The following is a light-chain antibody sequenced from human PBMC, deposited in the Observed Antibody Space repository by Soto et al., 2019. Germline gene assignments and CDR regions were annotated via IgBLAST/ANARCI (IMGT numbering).Light chain of an antibody. CDR3: ARYVGGGTVV. CDR2: NKS. V-gene: IGLV8-61*01. Sequence: QAVVTQEPSFSVSPGGTITVTCGLSSGSVLTSYYPSWYQQTPGQAPRTLIYNKSIRSSGVPDRFSGSIVGNKAALTIAGDQADDECLYYCARYVGGGTVVFGGGTKLTVL. J-gene: IGLJ2*01. CDR1: SGSVLTSYY.